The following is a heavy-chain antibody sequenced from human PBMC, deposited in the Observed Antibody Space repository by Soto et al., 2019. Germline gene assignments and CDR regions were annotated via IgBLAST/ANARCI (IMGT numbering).Heavy chain of an antibody. CDR1: GYTFTSYG. CDR2: ISAYNGNT. Sequence: ASVKVSCKASGYTFTSYGISWVRQAPGQGLEWMGWISAYNGNTNYAQKLQGRVTMTTDTSTSTAYMELRSLRSDDTAVYYCARVWLTMIRGYYFDYWGQGTLVTVSS. V-gene: IGHV1-18*01. D-gene: IGHD3-22*01. CDR3: ARVWLTMIRGYYFDY. J-gene: IGHJ4*02.